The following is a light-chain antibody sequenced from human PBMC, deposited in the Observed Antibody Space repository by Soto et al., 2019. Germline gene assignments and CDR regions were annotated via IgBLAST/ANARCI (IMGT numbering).Light chain of an antibody. CDR1: QSVTSSY. CDR2: GAS. Sequence: EIVLTQSPGTLSLSPGERATLTCRASQSVTSSYLAWYQQKPGQAPRLLMYGASSRATGIPDRFSGGGSGTDFTLTISRLEPEDFAVYYCQQYGSSPVTFGPGTTVDIK. J-gene: IGKJ3*01. CDR3: QQYGSSPVT. V-gene: IGKV3-20*01.